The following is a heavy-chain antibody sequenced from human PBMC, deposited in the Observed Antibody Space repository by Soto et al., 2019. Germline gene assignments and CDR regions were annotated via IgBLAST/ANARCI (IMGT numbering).Heavy chain of an antibody. CDR1: GFSISTYG. V-gene: IGHV3-23*01. D-gene: IGHD1-1*01. Sequence: GGSLGIACAASGFSISTYGVTWVRQAPGKGLEWVSGFSGSSGNTYYADSVKGRFTISRDNSKNTVYLQMNSLRAEDTAVYYCARWNGYGDSWGQGTLVTVSS. J-gene: IGHJ4*02. CDR2: FSGSSGNT. CDR3: ARWNGYGDS.